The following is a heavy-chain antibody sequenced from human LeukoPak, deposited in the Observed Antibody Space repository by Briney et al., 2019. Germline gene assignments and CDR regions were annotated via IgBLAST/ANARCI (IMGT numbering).Heavy chain of an antibody. CDR2: VSGTADNT. D-gene: IGHD3-22*01. CDR3: AKATYYYDSYGYNGVFDY. CDR1: GFTFSNYA. Sequence: GGSLRLSCAASGFTFSNYAMSWVRQAPGKGLEWVSAVSGTADNTYYAESVRGRFTISRDNSKNTLYLQMNSLRAEDAAVYFCAKATYYYDSYGYNGVFDYWGQGTLVTLSS. V-gene: IGHV3-23*01. J-gene: IGHJ4*02.